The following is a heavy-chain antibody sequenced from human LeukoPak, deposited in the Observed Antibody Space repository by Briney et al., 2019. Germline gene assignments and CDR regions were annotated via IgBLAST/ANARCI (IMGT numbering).Heavy chain of an antibody. CDR3: ARGRGTIGSNRDFYFYYYMDI. CDR2: INLVNGNT. D-gene: IGHD2-21*01. V-gene: IGHV1-3*03. J-gene: IGHJ6*03. CDR1: GYTFTNYA. Sequence: ASVKVSCKASGYTFTNYAMNWVRLAPGQRLQWMGWINLVNGNTKYSQYFEGRVTITRDTSASTVYMELSSLRPDDMAVYYCARGRGTIGSNRDFYFYYYMDIWGNGTTVTVSS.